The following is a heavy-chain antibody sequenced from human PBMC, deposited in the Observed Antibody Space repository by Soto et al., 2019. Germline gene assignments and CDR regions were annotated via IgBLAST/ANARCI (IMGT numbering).Heavy chain of an antibody. J-gene: IGHJ3*02. CDR3: ARATNGAFDI. CDR1: GFTFSRSW. V-gene: IGHV3-7*04. Sequence: EVRLVESGGGLVQPGGSLRLSCVASGFTFSRSWMTWVRQAPGKGLEWVTNIIEDGSGKYYVDSVKGRFTISRDNAKNSLYLQMNSLRAEDTAVYYCARATNGAFDIWGQGTMVTVSS. CDR2: IIEDGSGK. D-gene: IGHD1-1*01.